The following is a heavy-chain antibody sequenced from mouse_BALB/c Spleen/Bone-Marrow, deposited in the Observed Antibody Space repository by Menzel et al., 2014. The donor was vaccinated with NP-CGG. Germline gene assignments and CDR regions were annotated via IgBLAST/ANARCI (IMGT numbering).Heavy chain of an antibody. J-gene: IGHJ3*01. Sequence: QVQLKESGAELAKPGASVKMSCKASGYTFTSYWMHWVKQRPGQGLEWIGYIDPSTGYTEYNQKFKDKATLTADKSSSTDYMNLSSLTSGDSGVYYCARYGGGCYGGFAYWGQGTVVTVSA. CDR1: GYTFTSYW. CDR3: ARYGGGCYGGFAY. CDR2: IDPSTGYT. V-gene: IGHV1-7*01. D-gene: IGHD2-12*01.